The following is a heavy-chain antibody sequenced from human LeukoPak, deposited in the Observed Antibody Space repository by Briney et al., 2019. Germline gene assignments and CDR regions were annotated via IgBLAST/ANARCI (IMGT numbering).Heavy chain of an antibody. J-gene: IGHJ5*02. Sequence: SVKVSCKASGGTFSSYAISWVRQAPGQGLEWMGRIIPIFGTANYAQKFQGRVTITADKSTSTAYMELSSLRSEDTAVYYCAGVVYCSSTSCYNWFDPWGQGTLVTVSS. CDR2: IIPIFGTA. CDR1: GGTFSSYA. V-gene: IGHV1-69*06. CDR3: AGVVYCSSTSCYNWFDP. D-gene: IGHD2-2*01.